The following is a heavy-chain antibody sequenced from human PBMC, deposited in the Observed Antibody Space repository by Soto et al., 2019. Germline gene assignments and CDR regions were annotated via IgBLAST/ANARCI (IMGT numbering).Heavy chain of an antibody. CDR2: VYYTGTT. V-gene: IGHV4-59*01. CDR1: NVSITSSY. CDR3: ARDFAGRGPFDP. Sequence: ETRSLTCTCANVSITSSYWNWIRQSPGKGLEWIGFVYYTGTTKYNPSLKSRVTISVDTSKNEFSLKLTSVTTADTAFYFCARDFAGRGPFDPWGPGTLVTVSS. D-gene: IGHD1-26*01. J-gene: IGHJ5*01.